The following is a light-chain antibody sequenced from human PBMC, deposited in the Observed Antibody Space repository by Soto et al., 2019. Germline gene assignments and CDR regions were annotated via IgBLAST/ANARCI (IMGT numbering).Light chain of an antibody. Sequence: ERPKSLVSLPVTLGQSTSVSCRSSQSLVYSDGDTYLNWYQQRPGQSPRRLIYKVSERESGVPDRISGSGSCTDFTLKIIRVEADDVGADYYCKQGTRRPRTFGQGAKVDIK. CDR1: QSLVYSDGDTY. CDR3: KQGTRRPRT. J-gene: IGKJ1*01. V-gene: IGKV2-30*01. CDR2: KVS.